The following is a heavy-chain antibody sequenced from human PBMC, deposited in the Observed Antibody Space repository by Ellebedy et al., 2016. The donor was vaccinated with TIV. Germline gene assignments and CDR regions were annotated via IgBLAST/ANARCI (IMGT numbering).Heavy chain of an antibody. CDR1: GFTFDDYG. D-gene: IGHD4-23*01. CDR2: ISGSSNSI. CDR3: VSGGFDI. Sequence: SLKISCAASGFTFDDYGLHLVRQAPGQGLEWVSGISGSSNSIFYADAVKGRFTISRYNAKKSLYLQMTSLKTEDTDLYYCVSGGFDIWGQGTMVTVSS. J-gene: IGHJ3*02. V-gene: IGHV3-9*01.